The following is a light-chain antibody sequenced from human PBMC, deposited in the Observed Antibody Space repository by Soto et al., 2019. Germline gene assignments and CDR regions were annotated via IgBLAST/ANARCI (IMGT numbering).Light chain of an antibody. CDR1: QSVSSNY. J-gene: IGKJ1*01. CDR3: QQYGSSYPWT. V-gene: IGKV3-20*01. Sequence: EIVLTQSPGTLSLSPGERATLSCRASQSVSSNYLAWYQQKPGQAPRLLIYGASSRATGIPDRFSGSGSGTDFTLTIRRLEPEYFAVYYCQQYGSSYPWTLGQGTKVDIK. CDR2: GAS.